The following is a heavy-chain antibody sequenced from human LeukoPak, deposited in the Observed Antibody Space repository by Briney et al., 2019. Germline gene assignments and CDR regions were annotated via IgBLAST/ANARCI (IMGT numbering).Heavy chain of an antibody. CDR1: GYTFTSYY. D-gene: IGHD1-7*01. CDR3: TRRKWNSLSGAFDI. Sequence: ASVKVSCKTSGYTFTSYYMHWVRQAPGQGLEWMGIINPSGGSTNYAQKFQGRVTMTRDMSTSTVYMELSSLGSDDTAMYYCTRRKWNSLSGAFDIWGQGTMVTVSS. J-gene: IGHJ3*02. CDR2: INPSGGST. V-gene: IGHV1-46*01.